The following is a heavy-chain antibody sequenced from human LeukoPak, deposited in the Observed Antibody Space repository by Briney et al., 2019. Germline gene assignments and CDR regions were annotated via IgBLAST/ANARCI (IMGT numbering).Heavy chain of an antibody. Sequence: SETLSLTCAVYGGSFSGYYWSWIRQPPVKGLEWIGEINHSGSTNYNPSLKSRVTISVDTSKNQFSLKLSSVTAADTAVFYCARGGYSYGRGWFDPWGQGTLVTVSS. D-gene: IGHD5-18*01. CDR1: GGSFSGYY. CDR3: ARGGYSYGRGWFDP. CDR2: INHSGST. V-gene: IGHV4-34*01. J-gene: IGHJ5*02.